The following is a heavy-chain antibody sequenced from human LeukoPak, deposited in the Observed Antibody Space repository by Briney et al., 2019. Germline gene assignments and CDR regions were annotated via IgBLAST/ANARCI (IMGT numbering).Heavy chain of an antibody. D-gene: IGHD2-8*01. Sequence: TPGGSLRLSCAASGFTFSSYSMNWVRQAPGKGLEWVSSISSGSSYIYYADSVKGRFTISRDNGKNSLYLQMISLRAEDTAVYYCARDGPKYCSNGVCYAPVDPWGQGTLVTVSS. V-gene: IGHV3-21*01. CDR2: ISSGSSYI. CDR1: GFTFSSYS. CDR3: ARDGPKYCSNGVCYAPVDP. J-gene: IGHJ5*02.